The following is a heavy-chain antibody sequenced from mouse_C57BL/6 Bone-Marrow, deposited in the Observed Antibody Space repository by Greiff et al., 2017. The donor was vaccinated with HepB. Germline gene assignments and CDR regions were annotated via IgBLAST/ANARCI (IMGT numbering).Heavy chain of an antibody. CDR1: GYTFTSYG. CDR2: IYPRSGNT. D-gene: IGHD2-5*01. CDR3: ARKRCRSNPPCWYFDV. V-gene: IGHV1-81*01. J-gene: IGHJ1*03. Sequence: QVQLQQSGAELARPGASVKLSCKASGYTFTSYGISWVKQRPGQGLEWIGEIYPRSGNTYYNEKFKGKATLTADKSSSTAYMELRSLTSEDSAVYFCARKRCRSNPPCWYFDVWGTGTTLTVSS.